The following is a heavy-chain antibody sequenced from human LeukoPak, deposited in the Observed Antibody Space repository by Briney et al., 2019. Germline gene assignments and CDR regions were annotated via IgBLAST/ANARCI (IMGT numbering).Heavy chain of an antibody. CDR2: IYYSGST. J-gene: IGHJ3*02. CDR1: GGSISSYY. V-gene: IGHV4-59*01. D-gene: IGHD2-21*01. CDR3: ARVGARYCGGDCYAFDI. Sequence: KPSETLSLTCTVSGGSISSYYWSWFRQPPGKGLEWIGYIYYSGSTNYNPSLKSRVTISVDTSKNQFSLKLSSVTAADTAVYYRARVGARYCGGDCYAFDIWGQGTMVTVSS.